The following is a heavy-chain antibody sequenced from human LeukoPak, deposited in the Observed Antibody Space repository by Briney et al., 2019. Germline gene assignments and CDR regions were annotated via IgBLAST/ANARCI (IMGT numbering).Heavy chain of an antibody. CDR1: GFTFSSYG. J-gene: IGHJ6*02. CDR2: ISYDGSNK. V-gene: IGHV3-30*18. D-gene: IGHD1-1*01. Sequence: GRSLRLSWAASGFTFSSYGMHWVRQAPGKGLGWVAVISYDGSNKYYADSVKGRFTISRDNSKNTLYLQMNSLRAEDTAVYYCAKDQRRGTLRVYYCGMEVWGEGTTVTVSS. CDR3: AKDQRRGTLRVYYCGMEV.